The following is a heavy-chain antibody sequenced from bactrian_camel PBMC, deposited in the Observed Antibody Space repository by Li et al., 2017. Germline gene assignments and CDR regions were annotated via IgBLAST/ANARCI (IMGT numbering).Heavy chain of an antibody. V-gene: IGHV3S53*01. CDR1: GSTYNTD. J-gene: IGHJ4*01. Sequence: HVQLVESGGGSVQTGGSLRLSCVASGSTYNTDMGWFRQAQGKQREGVAAIDSDGTTNYADSVKGQFTISIESTENMLYLQMNSLQPEDTAMYYCAAELCRPAWTVASRVPDFSYIGQGTQVTVS. CDR2: IDSDGTT. D-gene: IGHD2*01.